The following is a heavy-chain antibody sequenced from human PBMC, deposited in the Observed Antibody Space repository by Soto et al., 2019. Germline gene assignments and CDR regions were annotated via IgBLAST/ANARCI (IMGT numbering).Heavy chain of an antibody. CDR1: GFTFSSYG. V-gene: IGHV3-33*01. Sequence: GGSLRLSCAASGFTFSSYGMHWVRQAPGKGLEWVAVIWYDGSNKYYADSVKGRFTISRDNSKNTLYLQMNSLRAEDTAVYYCARDLVGATSSQGYIDYWGQGTLVTVSS. CDR3: ARDLVGATSSQGYIDY. D-gene: IGHD1-26*01. J-gene: IGHJ4*02. CDR2: IWYDGSNK.